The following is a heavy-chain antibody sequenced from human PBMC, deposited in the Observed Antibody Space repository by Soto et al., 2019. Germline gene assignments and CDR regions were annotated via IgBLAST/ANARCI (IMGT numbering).Heavy chain of an antibody. CDR1: GYTLTESS. D-gene: IGHD3-3*01. CDR2: FDPEDGET. Sequence: ASVKVSCKVSGYTLTESSMHWVRQAPGKGLEWMGGFDPEDGETIYAQKFQGRVTMTEDTSTDTAYMELSSLRSEDTAVYYCATDIQDFWSGPTFYGMDVWGQGTTVTVSS. CDR3: ATDIQDFWSGPTFYGMDV. V-gene: IGHV1-24*01. J-gene: IGHJ6*02.